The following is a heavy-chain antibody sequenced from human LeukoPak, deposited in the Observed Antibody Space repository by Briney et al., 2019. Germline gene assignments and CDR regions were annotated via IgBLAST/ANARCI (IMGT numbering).Heavy chain of an antibody. V-gene: IGHV3-21*01. CDR1: GFTFDDYG. CDR2: ISSSSSYI. Sequence: GGSLRLSCAASGFTFDDYGMSWVRQAPGKGLEWVSSISSSSSYIYYADSLKGRFTISRHNAKKSVYLQMNSLRAEDTAVYYCARGALDAATPFDSWGQGTLVTVSS. J-gene: IGHJ5*01. D-gene: IGHD2-15*01. CDR3: ARGALDAATPFDS.